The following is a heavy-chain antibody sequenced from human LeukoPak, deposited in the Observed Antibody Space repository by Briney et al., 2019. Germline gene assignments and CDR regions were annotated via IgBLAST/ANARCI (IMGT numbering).Heavy chain of an antibody. J-gene: IGHJ6*03. CDR2: IRSKANSFAT. V-gene: IGHV3-73*01. D-gene: IGHD3-10*01. Sequence: GGSLRLSCAASGFTFSGSAMHWIRQASGKGLEWVGHIRSKANSFATAYAASVKGRFTISRDDSKNTAYLQMDSLKTEDTAVYYCSRRSPATPYFYYHMDVWGKGTTVTVSS. CDR3: SRRSPATPYFYYHMDV. CDR1: GFTFSGSA.